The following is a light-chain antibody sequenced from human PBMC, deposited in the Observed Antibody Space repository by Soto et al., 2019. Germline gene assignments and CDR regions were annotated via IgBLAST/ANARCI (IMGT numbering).Light chain of an antibody. CDR1: SSNIGSNY. V-gene: IGLV1-47*01. CDR2: RNN. Sequence: QSVLTKPPSASGTPGQRVTLSCSGSSSNIGSNYVYWYQQLPGTAPKLLIYRNNQRPSGVPDRLSGSKSGTSTSLAISGLRSEDEADYYCAAWDDSLSGPNVVFGGGTKVTVL. CDR3: AAWDDSLSGPNVV. J-gene: IGLJ2*01.